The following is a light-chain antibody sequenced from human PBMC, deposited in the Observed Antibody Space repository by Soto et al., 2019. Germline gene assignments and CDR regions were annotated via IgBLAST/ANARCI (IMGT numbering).Light chain of an antibody. CDR2: DAS. Sequence: EIVLIQSPATLSLSPGERATLSCRASQSVSSNLAWYQQNPGQAPRLLIFDASNRATGIPARFSGSGSGTDFTLTISSLEPEDFAVYYCQQRSNWPPATFGQGTRLEIK. CDR3: QQRSNWPPAT. V-gene: IGKV3-11*01. CDR1: QSVSSN. J-gene: IGKJ5*01.